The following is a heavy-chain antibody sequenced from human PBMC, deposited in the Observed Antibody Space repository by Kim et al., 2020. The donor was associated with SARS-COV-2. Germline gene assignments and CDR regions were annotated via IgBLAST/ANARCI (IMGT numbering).Heavy chain of an antibody. D-gene: IGHD5-12*01. CDR2: INAGNGNT. V-gene: IGHV1-3*01. Sequence: ASVKVSCKASGYTFTSYAMHWVRQAPGQRLEWMGWINAGNGNTKYSQKFQGRVTITRDTSASTAYMELSSLRSEDTAVYYCARDGGWLQTTYYFDYWGQGTLVTVSS. J-gene: IGHJ4*02. CDR1: GYTFTSYA. CDR3: ARDGGWLQTTYYFDY.